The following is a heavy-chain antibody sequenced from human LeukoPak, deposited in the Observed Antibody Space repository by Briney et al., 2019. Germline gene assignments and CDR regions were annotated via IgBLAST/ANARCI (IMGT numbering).Heavy chain of an antibody. CDR3: AKVPQWLVPINYFDY. J-gene: IGHJ4*02. Sequence: GSLRLSCAASGFTFSTYWIHWVRQAPGKGLEWVSRISSDGTSATYADSVKGRFTISRDNARNTLYLQMSSLRADDTAVYYCAKVPQWLVPINYFDYWGQGTLVTVSS. D-gene: IGHD6-19*01. CDR1: GFTFSTYW. CDR2: ISSDGTSA. V-gene: IGHV3-74*03.